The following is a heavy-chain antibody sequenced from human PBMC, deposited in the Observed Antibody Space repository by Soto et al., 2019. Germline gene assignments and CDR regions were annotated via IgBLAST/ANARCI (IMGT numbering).Heavy chain of an antibody. D-gene: IGHD5-12*01. J-gene: IGHJ6*02. Sequence: EVQLVESGGGSVQPGGSLRLSCAASGFTFSDYWMHWVRQAPGKGLVWLSRINSDGSRISQADSVKGRFTISRDNSKSTVYLQMYSLRAEDSAVYFCARWIKNKYGVDVWGQGTTLIVSS. CDR2: INSDGSRI. CDR1: GFTFSDYW. CDR3: ARWIKNKYGVDV. V-gene: IGHV3-74*01.